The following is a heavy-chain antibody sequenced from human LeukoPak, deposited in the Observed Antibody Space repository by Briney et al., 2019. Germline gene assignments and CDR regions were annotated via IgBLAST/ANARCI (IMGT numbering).Heavy chain of an antibody. D-gene: IGHD5-18*01. CDR3: ARGIEDTAMVSY. Sequence: ASVKVSCKVSGYTLTELSMHWVRQAPGKGLEWMGGFDPEDGETIYAQKFQGRVTITADESTSTAYMELSSLRSEDPAVYYCARGIEDTAMVSYWGQGTLVTVSS. J-gene: IGHJ4*02. V-gene: IGHV1-24*01. CDR1: GYTLTELS. CDR2: FDPEDGET.